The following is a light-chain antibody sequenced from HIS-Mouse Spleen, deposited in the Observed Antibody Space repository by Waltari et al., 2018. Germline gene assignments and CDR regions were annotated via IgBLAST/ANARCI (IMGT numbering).Light chain of an antibody. CDR2: DES. J-gene: IGLJ3*02. V-gene: IGLV3-21*02. Sequence: SYVLTQPPSVSVAPGQTARITWGGNNIGSKSLHWYQQKPGQAPVLVVYDESDRPSGIPERFSGSNSGNTATLTISRVEAGDEADYYCQVWDSSSDHRVFGGGTKLTVL. CDR3: QVWDSSSDHRV. CDR1: NIGSKS.